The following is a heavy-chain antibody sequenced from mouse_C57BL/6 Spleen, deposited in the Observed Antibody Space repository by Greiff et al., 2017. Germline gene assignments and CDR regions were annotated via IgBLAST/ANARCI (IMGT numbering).Heavy chain of an antibody. CDR3: TRRSLYAMDY. V-gene: IGHV1-15*01. D-gene: IGHD6-2*01. Sequence: VQGVESGAELVRPGASVTLSCKASGYTFTDYEMHWVKQTPVHGLEWIGAIDPETGGTAYNQKFKGKAILTADKSSSTAYMELRSLTSEDSAVYYCTRRSLYAMDYWGQGTSVTVSS. CDR1: GYTFTDYE. CDR2: IDPETGGT. J-gene: IGHJ4*01.